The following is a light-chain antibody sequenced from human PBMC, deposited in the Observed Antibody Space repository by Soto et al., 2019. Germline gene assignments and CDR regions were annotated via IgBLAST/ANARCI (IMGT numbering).Light chain of an antibody. CDR3: LQYNDWPRT. CDR1: QSVSST. Sequence: ENEMSQSPATLSVSPGERATLSCRASQSVSSTLAWYQQKPGQAPRLLIYDASTRANGIPARFSGSGSGTEFTLTISNLQSEDFAVYYCLQYNDWPRTFGQGTKVDIK. CDR2: DAS. J-gene: IGKJ1*01. V-gene: IGKV3-15*01.